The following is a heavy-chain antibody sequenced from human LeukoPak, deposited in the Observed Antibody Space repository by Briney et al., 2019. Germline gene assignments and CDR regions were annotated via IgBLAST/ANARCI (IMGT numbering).Heavy chain of an antibody. D-gene: IGHD1-26*01. CDR2: IYYSGST. CDR3: ARTEWELPNGYAFDI. V-gene: IGHV4-39*07. Sequence: SETLSLTCTVSGGSISSSSYYWGWIRQPPGKGLERNGSIYYSGSTYYNPSLKSRVTISVDTSKNQFSLKLSSVTAADTAVYYCARTEWELPNGYAFDIWGQGTMVTVSS. CDR1: GGSISSSSYY. J-gene: IGHJ3*02.